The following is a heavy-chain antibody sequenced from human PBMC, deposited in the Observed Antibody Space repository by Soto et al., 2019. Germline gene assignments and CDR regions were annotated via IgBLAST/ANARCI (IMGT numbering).Heavy chain of an antibody. D-gene: IGHD2-2*01. J-gene: IGHJ5*02. CDR2: ISGSGGST. CDR3: AKGSQLLSIGWFDP. V-gene: IGHV3-23*01. Sequence: GGSLRLSFAASGFTFSSYAMSWVRQAPGKGLEWVSAISGSGGSTYYADSVKGRFTISRDNSKNTLYLQMNSLRAEDTAVYYCAKGSQLLSIGWFDPWGQGTLVTVSS. CDR1: GFTFSSYA.